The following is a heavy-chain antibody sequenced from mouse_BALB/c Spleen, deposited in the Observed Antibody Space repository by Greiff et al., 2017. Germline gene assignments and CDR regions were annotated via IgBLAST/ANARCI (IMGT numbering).Heavy chain of an antibody. CDR1: GFTFSSFG. Sequence: EVQVVESGGGLVQPGGSRKLSCAASGFTFSSFGMHWVRQAPEKGLEWVAYISSGSSTIYYADTVKGRFTISRDNPKNTLFLQMTSLRSEDTAMYYCARSTTPSGAWFAYWGQGTLVTVSA. CDR3: ARSTTPSGAWFAY. V-gene: IGHV5-17*02. D-gene: IGHD2-1*01. CDR2: ISSGSSTI. J-gene: IGHJ3*01.